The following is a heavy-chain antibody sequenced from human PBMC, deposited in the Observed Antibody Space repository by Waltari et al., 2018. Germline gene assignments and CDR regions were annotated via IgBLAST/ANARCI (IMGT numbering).Heavy chain of an antibody. D-gene: IGHD3-10*01. V-gene: IGHV3-30*18. CDR1: GFTFSSYG. J-gene: IGHJ6*02. CDR3: AKGGRGGGMDV. Sequence: QVQLVESGGGVVQPGRSLRLSCAASGFTFSSYGIHRVRHAPGKGLEWVAVISYDGSNKYYADSVKGRFTISRDNSKNTLYLQMNSLRADDTALYYCAKGGRGGGMDVWGQGTTVTVSS. CDR2: ISYDGSNK.